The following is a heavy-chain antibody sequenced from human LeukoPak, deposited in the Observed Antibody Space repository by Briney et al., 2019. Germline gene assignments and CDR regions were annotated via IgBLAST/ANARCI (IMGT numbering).Heavy chain of an antibody. CDR2: IYTSGSI. CDR3: ARGSPGGLRFLEWSGYYFDY. CDR1: GGSISAYY. J-gene: IGHJ4*02. Sequence: KPSETLSLTCTVSGGSISAYYWSWIRQPAGKGLEWIGRIYTSGSINYNPSLKSRVTMSLDTSKNQFSLKLSSVTAADTAVYYCARGSPGGLRFLEWSGYYFDYWGQGTLVTVSS. D-gene: IGHD3-3*01. V-gene: IGHV4-4*07.